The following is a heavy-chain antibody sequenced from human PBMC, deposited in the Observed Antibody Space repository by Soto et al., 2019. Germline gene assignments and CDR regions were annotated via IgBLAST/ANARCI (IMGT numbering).Heavy chain of an antibody. V-gene: IGHV3-11*05. Sequence: QVHLVESGGDLVKPGGSLRLSCVASGFTFSDNYMSWIRQAPGKGLECVSYISSSSSYTNNADSVKGLFTISRDNAKNSLYLQMNSLRAEDTAVYYCARVDRPYASGPFFDLWGRGTLVTVSS. CDR1: GFTFSDNY. D-gene: IGHD3-10*01. CDR2: ISSSSSYT. CDR3: ARVDRPYASGPFFDL. J-gene: IGHJ2*01.